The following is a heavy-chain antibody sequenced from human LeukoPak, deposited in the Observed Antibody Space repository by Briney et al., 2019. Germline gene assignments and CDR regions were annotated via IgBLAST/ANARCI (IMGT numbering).Heavy chain of an antibody. D-gene: IGHD3-10*01. Sequence: GGSLRLSCAASGFTFSSYWMSWVRQAPGKGLEWVANIKQDGSEKYYVDSVKGRFTISRDNAKNSLYLQMNSLRAEDTAVYYCARGRITMVRGGINYYYYYGMDVWGQGTTVTVSS. CDR3: ARGRITMVRGGINYYYYYGMDV. J-gene: IGHJ6*02. CDR1: GFTFSSYW. V-gene: IGHV3-7*01. CDR2: IKQDGSEK.